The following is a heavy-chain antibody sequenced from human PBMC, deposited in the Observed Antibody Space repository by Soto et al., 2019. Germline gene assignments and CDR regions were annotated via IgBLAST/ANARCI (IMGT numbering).Heavy chain of an antibody. D-gene: IGHD2-15*01. CDR1: GGSFSGYY. CDR3: ARLLAYCSGGSCYQSMAFDY. V-gene: IGHV4-34*01. J-gene: IGHJ4*02. CDR2: NNHSGST. Sequence: PSETLSLTCAVYGGSFSGYYWSWIRQPPGKGLEWIGENNHSGSTNYNPSLKSRVTISVDTSKNQFSLKLSSVTAADTAVYYCARLLAYCSGGSCYQSMAFDYWGQGTLVTVSS.